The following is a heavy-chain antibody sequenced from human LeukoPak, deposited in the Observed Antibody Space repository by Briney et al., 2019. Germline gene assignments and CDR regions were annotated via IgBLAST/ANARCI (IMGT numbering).Heavy chain of an antibody. CDR1: GFTFSSYW. D-gene: IGHD3-3*01. J-gene: IGHJ5*02. V-gene: IGHV3-7*01. CDR2: IKQDGSEK. CDR3: ARVPTYYDFWSGYFWWFDP. Sequence: SGGSLRLSCAASGFTFSSYWMSWVRQAPGKGLEWVANIKQDGSEKYYVDSVKGRFTISRDNAKNSLYLQMNSLRAEDTAVYYCARVPTYYDFWSGYFWWFDPWGQGTLDTVSS.